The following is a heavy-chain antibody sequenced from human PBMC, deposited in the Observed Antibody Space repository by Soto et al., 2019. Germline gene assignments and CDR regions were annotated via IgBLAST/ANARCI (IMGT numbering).Heavy chain of an antibody. CDR2: ISASGDNT. D-gene: IGHD3-3*01. CDR1: GFTFSSRA. Sequence: EVQLLESGGGLVQPGGSLRLSCAASGFTFSSRAMSWVRQAPGKGLDWVSIISASGDNTYYADSVKGRFTISRDNSKNAVYLHVNSLRAEDTAVYYCAKLTYSDLWSGSHDSWGQGTLVTVSS. J-gene: IGHJ4*02. CDR3: AKLTYSDLWSGSHDS. V-gene: IGHV3-23*01.